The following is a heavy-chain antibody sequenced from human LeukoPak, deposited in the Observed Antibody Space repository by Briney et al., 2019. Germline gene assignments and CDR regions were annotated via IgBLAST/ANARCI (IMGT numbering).Heavy chain of an antibody. Sequence: KPSETLSLTCTVSGGSISSSYWSWIRQPPGKGLEWIGYIYYSGSTNYNPSLKSRVTISIDTSKNQFSLKLNSVTAADTAVYYCARRLCSSLTCNIGPSGNWLDPWGQGTLVTVSS. CDR1: GGSISSSY. D-gene: IGHD2-2*02. CDR3: ARRLCSSLTCNIGPSGNWLDP. V-gene: IGHV4-59*08. CDR2: IYYSGST. J-gene: IGHJ5*02.